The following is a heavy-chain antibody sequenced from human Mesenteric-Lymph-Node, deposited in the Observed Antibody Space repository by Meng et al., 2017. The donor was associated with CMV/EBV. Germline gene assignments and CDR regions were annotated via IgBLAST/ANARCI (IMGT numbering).Heavy chain of an antibody. J-gene: IGHJ6*02. Sequence: SVKVSCKASGYTFTSYGISWVRQAPGQGLEWMGGIIPIFGTANYAQKFQGRVTITTDESKITAYMDLSSLRSEDSAVYYCARSSNSNYYYNMDVWGQGTTVTVFS. CDR1: GYTFTSYG. D-gene: IGHD4-11*01. CDR2: IIPIFGTA. CDR3: ARSSNSNYYYNMDV. V-gene: IGHV1-69*05.